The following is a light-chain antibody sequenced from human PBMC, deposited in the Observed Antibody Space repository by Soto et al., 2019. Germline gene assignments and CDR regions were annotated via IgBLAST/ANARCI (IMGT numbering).Light chain of an antibody. CDR2: LGY. CDR1: RSLLTANGYTY. Sequence: DIVMTQSPLSLTVTPGETVSISCRSSRSLLTANGYTYFRWVLQKPGQSPQLLNYLGYNRAPGVPDRVSGAGAGTEFTIEIRRVEAEYVGVYYCMQTRVSRTFGQGPKVEIK. CDR3: MQTRVSRT. V-gene: IGKV2-28*01. J-gene: IGKJ1*01.